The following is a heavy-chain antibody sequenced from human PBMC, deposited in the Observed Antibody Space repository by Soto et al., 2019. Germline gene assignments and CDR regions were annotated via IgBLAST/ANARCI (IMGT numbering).Heavy chain of an antibody. CDR1: GFTVSNNY. V-gene: IGHV3-66*01. CDR3: ARAYGVNWAEYFQH. J-gene: IGHJ1*01. Sequence: EVQLVESGGGLVQPGGSLRLSCAASGFTVSNNYMSWFRQAPGKGLEWVSAIYSGGSTYYADSVKGRFTISRDNFKNTLSLQMNSLRDDDTAVYYCARAYGVNWAEYFQHWGQGTLVTVSS. CDR2: IYSGGST. D-gene: IGHD1-20*01.